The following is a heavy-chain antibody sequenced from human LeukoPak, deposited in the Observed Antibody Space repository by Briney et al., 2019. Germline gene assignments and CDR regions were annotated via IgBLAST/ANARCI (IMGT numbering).Heavy chain of an antibody. CDR2: ISAYNGNT. Sequence: ASVKVSCKASGYTFTSYGISWVRQAPGQGLEWMGWISAYNGNTNYAQKLQGRVTMTTDTSTSTAYMELSSLRSEDTAVYYCARARLGATMAYNWFDPWGQGTLVTVSS. V-gene: IGHV1-18*01. J-gene: IGHJ5*02. CDR3: ARARLGATMAYNWFDP. CDR1: GYTFTSYG. D-gene: IGHD1-26*01.